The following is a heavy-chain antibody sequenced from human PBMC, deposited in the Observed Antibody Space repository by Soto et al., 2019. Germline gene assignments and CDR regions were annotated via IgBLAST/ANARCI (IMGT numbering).Heavy chain of an antibody. D-gene: IGHD2-15*01. CDR1: GGTFSSYA. Sequence: SVKVSCKASGGTFSSYAISWVLQAPGQGLEWMGGIIPIFGTANYAQKFQGRVTITADVFTSTAYMELSSWWSVDTAVCSCASRGMGVVAATDYNYHGMDGWGQGTTVTVSS. CDR3: ASRGMGVVAATDYNYHGMDG. J-gene: IGHJ6*02. CDR2: IIPIFGTA. V-gene: IGHV1-69*13.